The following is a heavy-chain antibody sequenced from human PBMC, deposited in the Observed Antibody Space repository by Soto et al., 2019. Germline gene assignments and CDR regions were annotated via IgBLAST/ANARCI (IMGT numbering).Heavy chain of an antibody. J-gene: IGHJ5*02. CDR3: ARDTYYGSGSYSGFDP. CDR1: GGSISSGGYY. CDR2: IYYSGST. V-gene: IGHV4-31*03. D-gene: IGHD3-10*01. Sequence: SETLSLTCTVSGGSISSGGYYWSWIRQHPGKGLEWIGYIYYSGSTYYNPSLKSRVTISVDTSKNQFSLKLSSVTAADTAVYYCARDTYYGSGSYSGFDPWGQGTLVTVSS.